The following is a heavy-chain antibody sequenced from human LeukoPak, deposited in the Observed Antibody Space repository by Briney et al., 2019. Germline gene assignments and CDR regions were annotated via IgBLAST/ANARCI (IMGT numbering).Heavy chain of an antibody. Sequence: GGSLRLSCAASGITFSSFSMGWVRQAPGQGLEWVSSISFSGTTTYYADSVKGRFTVSRDDSKNTLYLQMDGLRAEDTAVYYCARDPTELQLLSYYFDYWGQGTLVAVSS. CDR3: ARDPTELQLLSYYFDY. CDR1: GITFSSFS. J-gene: IGHJ4*02. V-gene: IGHV3-23*01. D-gene: IGHD2-2*01. CDR2: ISFSGTTT.